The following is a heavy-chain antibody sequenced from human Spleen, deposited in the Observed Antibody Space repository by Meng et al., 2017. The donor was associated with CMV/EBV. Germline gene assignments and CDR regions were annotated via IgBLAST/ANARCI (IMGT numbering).Heavy chain of an antibody. V-gene: IGHV4-39*07. Sequence: SETLSLTCTVSGGSISSSSYYWGWIRQPPGKGLEWIGSIYYSGSTYYNPSLKSRVTISVDTSKNQVSLNLSSVSAADTAVYYCAREEIGATKGHWFDPWGQGALVTVSS. CDR1: GGSISSSSYY. D-gene: IGHD1-26*01. CDR3: AREEIGATKGHWFDP. CDR2: IYYSGST. J-gene: IGHJ5*02.